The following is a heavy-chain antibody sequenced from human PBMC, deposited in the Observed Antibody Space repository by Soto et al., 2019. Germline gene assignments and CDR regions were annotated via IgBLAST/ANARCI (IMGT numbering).Heavy chain of an antibody. J-gene: IGHJ4*02. CDR3: ARDRGGLGY. CDR2: IKQDGSEK. CDR1: GFPFNNYW. V-gene: IGHV3-7*01. Sequence: EVQLVEFGGGLVQPGGSLRLSCVASGFPFNNYWMSWVRQAPGKGLEWVANIKQDGSEKYYVDSVKGRFTIFRDNTKNSLYLQMISLRAEDAAVYYCARDRGGLGYWGQGTLVTVSS. D-gene: IGHD3-16*01.